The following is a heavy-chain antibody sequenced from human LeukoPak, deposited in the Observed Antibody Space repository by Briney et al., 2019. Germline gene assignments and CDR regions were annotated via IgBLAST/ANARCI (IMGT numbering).Heavy chain of an antibody. CDR1: GFTFSSYG. J-gene: IGHJ4*02. CDR3: ARTYYDILTALPLIDY. V-gene: IGHV3-23*01. Sequence: GGSLRLSCAASGFTFSSYGMSWVRQAPGKVLEWVSAISGSGGSTYYADSVKGRFTISRDNSKNTLYLQMNSLRAEDTAVYYCARTYYDILTALPLIDYWGQGTLVTVSS. D-gene: IGHD3-9*01. CDR2: ISGSGGST.